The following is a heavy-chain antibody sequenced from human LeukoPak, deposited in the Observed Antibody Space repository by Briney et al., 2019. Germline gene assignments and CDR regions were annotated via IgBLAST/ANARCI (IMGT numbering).Heavy chain of an antibody. Sequence: SGGSLRLSCAASGFTFNYAWMSWVRQVPGKGLEWIGEINHSGSTNYNPSLKSRVTISVDTSKNQFSLKLSSVTAADTAVYYCARKKTGGRLYYFDYWGQGTLVTVSS. CDR2: INHSGST. J-gene: IGHJ4*02. V-gene: IGHV4-34*01. CDR3: ARKKTGGRLYYFDY. CDR1: GFTFNYAW. D-gene: IGHD3-16*01.